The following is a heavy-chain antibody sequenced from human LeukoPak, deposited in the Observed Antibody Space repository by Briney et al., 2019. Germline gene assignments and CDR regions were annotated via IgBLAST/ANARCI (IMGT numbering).Heavy chain of an antibody. CDR2: IYYSGST. J-gene: IGHJ5*02. CDR3: ARFTSSGWHDYFDP. D-gene: IGHD6-19*01. Sequence: SETLSLTCTVSGGSISSYYWSWIRQPPGKGLEWIGYIYYSGSTNYNPSLKSRVTISVDTSKNRFSLKLSSVTAADTAVYYCARFTSSGWHDYFDPWGQGTLVTVSS. V-gene: IGHV4-59*01. CDR1: GGSISSYY.